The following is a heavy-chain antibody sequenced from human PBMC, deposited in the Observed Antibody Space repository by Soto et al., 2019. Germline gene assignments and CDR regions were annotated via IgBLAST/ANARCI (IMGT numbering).Heavy chain of an antibody. D-gene: IGHD6-6*01. V-gene: IGHV4-31*03. CDR1: GASMSSGGYY. J-gene: IGHJ5*02. CDR2: IYYSGST. CDR3: ARDRHNNFFDP. Sequence: QVQLQESGPGLVKPSQTLSLTCTVSGASMSSGGYYWPWIRQSPGKGLEWIGYIYYSGSTYYNPSLESRVAFSLDTSRSQFSLTLHSVTAADRAIYYCARDRHNNFFDPWGQGTLVTVSS.